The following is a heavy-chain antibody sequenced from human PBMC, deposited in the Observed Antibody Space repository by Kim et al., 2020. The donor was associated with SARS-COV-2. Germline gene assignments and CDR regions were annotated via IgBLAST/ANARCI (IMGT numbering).Heavy chain of an antibody. CDR2: ISGSGTST. J-gene: IGHJ6*02. Sequence: GGSLRLSCAVSGFTFSSYAMTWVRQAPGKGLEWVSDISGSGTSTYYADSVKGRFTISRDNSKNTLYLQMNSLRAEDTAVYYCAKGVVSCSRDCYYGMDVWGQGTTVTVSS. CDR3: AKGVVSCSRDCYYGMDV. CDR1: GFTFSSYA. V-gene: IGHV3-23*01. D-gene: IGHD2-2*01.